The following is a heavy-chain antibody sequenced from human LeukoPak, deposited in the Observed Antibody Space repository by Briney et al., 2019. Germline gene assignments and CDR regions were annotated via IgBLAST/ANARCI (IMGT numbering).Heavy chain of an antibody. CDR1: GFTFSSYA. V-gene: IGHV3-30-3*01. D-gene: IGHD6-6*01. CDR2: ISYDGSNK. Sequence: PGGSLRLSCAASGFTFSSYAMHWVRQAPGKGLEWVAVISYDGSNKYYADSVKGRFTISRDNSKNTLYLQMNSLRAEDTAVYYCAKAGIRAARPYYFDYWGQGTLVTVSS. CDR3: AKAGIRAARPYYFDY. J-gene: IGHJ4*02.